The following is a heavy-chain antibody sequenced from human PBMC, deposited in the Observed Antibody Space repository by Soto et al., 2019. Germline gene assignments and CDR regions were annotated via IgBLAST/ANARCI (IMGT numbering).Heavy chain of an antibody. D-gene: IGHD2-15*01. Sequence: QVQLVESGGGVVQPGRSPRLSCGASGFIFSNYAMYWVRQAPGKGLEWVAVISSDESNKYYADSVKGRFTISRDNSKNTLYLQMNSLRAEDTATYYCARVPGYCGGSSCYGDYYYGMDVWGQGTTVTVSS. J-gene: IGHJ6*02. CDR2: ISSDESNK. V-gene: IGHV3-30-3*01. CDR3: ARVPGYCGGSSCYGDYYYGMDV. CDR1: GFIFSNYA.